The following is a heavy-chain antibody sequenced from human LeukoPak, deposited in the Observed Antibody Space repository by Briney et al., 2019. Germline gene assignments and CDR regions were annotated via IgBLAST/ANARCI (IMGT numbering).Heavy chain of an antibody. CDR1: GGSVNNGGYF. V-gene: IGHV4-61*08. Sequence: SETLSLTCTVSGGSVNNGGYFWNWIRQSPGKGLEWLGNVYSSGSPNYNPSLRSRVSMSVDTSRNQFSLKLSSVTAADTAVYYCACVSVSLAGYHFYYYGMDVWGKGTTVIVSS. D-gene: IGHD2-8*01. J-gene: IGHJ6*04. CDR2: VYSSGSP. CDR3: ACVSVSLAGYHFYYYGMDV.